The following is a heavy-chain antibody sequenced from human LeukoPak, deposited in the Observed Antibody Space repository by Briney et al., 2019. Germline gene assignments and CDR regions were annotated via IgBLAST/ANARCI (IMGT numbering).Heavy chain of an antibody. V-gene: IGHV3-33*08. CDR1: GFTFSSYA. D-gene: IGHD6-19*01. Sequence: GGSPRLSCAASGFTFSSYAMSWVRQAPGKGLEWVAVIWYDGSNKYYADSVKGRFTISRDNSKNTLYLQMNSLRAEDTAVYYCARDRIGWYLDYWGQGTLVTVSS. CDR3: ARDRIGWYLDY. J-gene: IGHJ4*02. CDR2: IWYDGSNK.